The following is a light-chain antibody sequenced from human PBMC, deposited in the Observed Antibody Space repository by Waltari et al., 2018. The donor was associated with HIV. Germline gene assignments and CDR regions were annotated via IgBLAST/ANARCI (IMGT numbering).Light chain of an antibody. V-gene: IGLV1-47*01. Sequence: QSVLTQPPSASGTPGQRVTISCSGSSSNIGSKYVYWYPKLPGPAPKLLIYRTNQRPSGVPDRFSGSKSGTSASLAISGLRSEDEADYYCAAWDDSMSGPHVVFGGGTKLTVL. CDR2: RTN. J-gene: IGLJ2*01. CDR3: AAWDDSMSGPHVV. CDR1: SSNIGSKY.